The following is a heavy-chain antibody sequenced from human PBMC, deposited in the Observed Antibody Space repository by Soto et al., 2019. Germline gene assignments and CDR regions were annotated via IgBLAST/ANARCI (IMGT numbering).Heavy chain of an antibody. Sequence: QVQLRESGPGLVKPSQTLSLTCTVSGGSINSGGYYWNWMRQHPGKGLEWIGYMYYSGSTYYNPFVRSRVIISADTSEIHFSLKLSSVNAADTAVYFCARGYRQSGYSSSWVFDYWGQGTLVNVSS. V-gene: IGHV4-31*03. CDR1: GGSINSGGYY. D-gene: IGHD6-13*01. CDR2: MYYSGST. CDR3: ARGYRQSGYSSSWVFDY. J-gene: IGHJ4*02.